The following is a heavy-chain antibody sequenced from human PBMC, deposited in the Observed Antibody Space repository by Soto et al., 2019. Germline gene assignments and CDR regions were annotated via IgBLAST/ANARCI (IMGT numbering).Heavy chain of an antibody. D-gene: IGHD3-10*01. CDR3: ARMRVRSTGYYYGMDV. CDR2: INHSGST. Sequence: SETLSLTCAVYGGSFSGYYWSWIRQPPGKGLEWIGEINHSGSTNYNPSLKSRVTISVDTSKNQFSLKLSSVTAADTAVYYCARMRVRSTGYYYGMDVWGQGTTVTVSS. V-gene: IGHV4-34*01. CDR1: GGSFSGYY. J-gene: IGHJ6*02.